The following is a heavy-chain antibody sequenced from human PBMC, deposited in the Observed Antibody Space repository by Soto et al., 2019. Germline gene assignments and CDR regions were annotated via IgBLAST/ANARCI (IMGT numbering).Heavy chain of an antibody. Sequence: QVQLVQSGAEVKKPGSSVKVSCKASGGTFSSYAISWVRQAPGQGLEWMGGIIPIFGTANYAQKFQGRVTITADESTSTADMELGSLRSEDTAVYYCARSSSSGLPYEPVDYWGQGTLVTVSS. CDR3: ARSSSSGLPYEPVDY. J-gene: IGHJ4*02. D-gene: IGHD6-19*01. V-gene: IGHV1-69*01. CDR2: IIPIFGTA. CDR1: GGTFSSYA.